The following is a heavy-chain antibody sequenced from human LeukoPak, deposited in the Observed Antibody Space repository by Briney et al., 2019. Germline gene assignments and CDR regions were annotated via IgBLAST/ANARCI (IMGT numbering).Heavy chain of an antibody. J-gene: IGHJ4*02. V-gene: IGHV4-38-2*02. Sequence: PSETLSLTCTVSGYSITSGYYWGWIRQPPGKGLEWIGSIYHSGSTHYNPSLNSRVTMSVDTSKNQVALKLSSVTAADTAVYYCAWDKGSLDYWGQGTLVTVSS. CDR2: IYHSGST. CDR1: GYSITSGYY. CDR3: AWDKGSLDY.